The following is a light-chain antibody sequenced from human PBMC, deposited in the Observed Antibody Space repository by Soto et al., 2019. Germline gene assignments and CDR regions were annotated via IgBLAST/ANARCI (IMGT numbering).Light chain of an antibody. CDR2: GAS. V-gene: IGKV3-20*01. J-gene: IGKJ2*01. CDR3: QQYGSSSYT. Sequence: EIVLTQSPGTLSLSPGERATLSCRASQSVSSSYLAWYQQKPGQAPRLLIYGASSRATGIPDGFSGSASGTDFTLTISRLEPEDFALYYCQQYGSSSYTFGQGTKLEIK. CDR1: QSVSSSY.